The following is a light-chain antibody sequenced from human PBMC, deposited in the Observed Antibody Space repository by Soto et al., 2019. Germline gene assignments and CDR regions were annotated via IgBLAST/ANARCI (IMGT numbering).Light chain of an antibody. CDR2: TAS. V-gene: IGKV1-39*01. Sequence: IEMALSTSSLSACAGDRAIITGTASQSISSYLNWYQQKPGKAPNLLIYTASSLQSGVPSRFSGSGSGTDFTLTINGLQPEDFATYYCQQAASFPITFGQGTRLEIK. CDR1: QSISSY. J-gene: IGKJ5*01. CDR3: QQAASFPIT.